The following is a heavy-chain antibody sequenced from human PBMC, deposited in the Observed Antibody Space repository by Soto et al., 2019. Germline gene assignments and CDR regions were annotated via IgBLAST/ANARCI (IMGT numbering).Heavy chain of an antibody. CDR3: ARDHLITMVRGVDAAYYYSYMDI. CDR1: GFTVSSKY. D-gene: IGHD3-10*01. Sequence: PGGSLRLSCAASGFTVSSKYMSWVRQAPGKGLEWVSVIYSGGSTYYADSVKGRFTISRDNSKNTLYLQMNSLRAEDTAVYYCARDHLITMVRGVDAAYYYSYMDIWGKGTTVTVSS. J-gene: IGHJ6*03. CDR2: IYSGGST. V-gene: IGHV3-66*01.